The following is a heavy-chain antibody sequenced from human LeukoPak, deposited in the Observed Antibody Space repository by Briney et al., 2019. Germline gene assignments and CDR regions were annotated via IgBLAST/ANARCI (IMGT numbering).Heavy chain of an antibody. CDR2: IYYSGST. CDR3: ARDEFTTDAFDI. V-gene: IGHV4-39*07. D-gene: IGHD3-22*01. Sequence: PSETLSLTCTVSGGSISSSSYYWGWIRQPPGKGLEWIGSIYYSGSTNYNPSLKSRVTISVDTSKNQFSLKLSSVTAADTAVYYCARDEFTTDAFDIWGQGTMVTVSS. CDR1: GGSISSSSYY. J-gene: IGHJ3*02.